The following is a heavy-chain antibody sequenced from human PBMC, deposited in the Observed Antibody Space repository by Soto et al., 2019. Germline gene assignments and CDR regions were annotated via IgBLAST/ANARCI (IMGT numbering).Heavy chain of an antibody. D-gene: IGHD6-6*01. Sequence: SVKVSCKASGFTFTSSAVQWVRQARGQRLEWIGWIVVGSGNTNYAQKFQERVTITRDMSTNTAYMELSSLRSGDTAVYYCAADGEYSSYGMDVWGQGTTVTVSS. J-gene: IGHJ6*02. CDR3: AADGEYSSYGMDV. CDR2: IVVGSGNT. V-gene: IGHV1-58*01. CDR1: GFTFTSSA.